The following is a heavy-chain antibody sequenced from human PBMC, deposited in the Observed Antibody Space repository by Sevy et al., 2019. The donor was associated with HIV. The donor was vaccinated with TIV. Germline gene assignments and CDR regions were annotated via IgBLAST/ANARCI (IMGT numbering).Heavy chain of an antibody. Sequence: SETLSLTCAVYGGSFSGYCWSWIRQPPGKGLEWIGEINHSGSTNYNPSLKSRVTISVDTSKNQFSLKLSSVTAADTAVYYCARGGGNCTNGVCYAAPWFDPWGQGTLVTVSS. CDR1: GGSFSGYC. J-gene: IGHJ5*02. V-gene: IGHV4-34*01. D-gene: IGHD2-8*01. CDR3: ARGGGNCTNGVCYAAPWFDP. CDR2: INHSGST.